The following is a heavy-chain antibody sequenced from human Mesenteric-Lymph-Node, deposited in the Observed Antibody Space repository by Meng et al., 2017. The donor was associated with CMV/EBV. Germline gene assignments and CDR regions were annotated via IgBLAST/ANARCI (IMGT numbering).Heavy chain of an antibody. V-gene: IGHV4-59*08. Sequence: GSLRLSCTVSGGSISSYYWSWIRQPPGKGLKWIGYIYYSGSTNYNPSLKSRVTISVDTSKNHFSLRLSSVTAADSAVYYCARSSGSYWADFDYWGQGTLVTVSS. CDR2: IYYSGST. CDR1: GGSISSYY. J-gene: IGHJ4*02. D-gene: IGHD1-26*01. CDR3: ARSSGSYWADFDY.